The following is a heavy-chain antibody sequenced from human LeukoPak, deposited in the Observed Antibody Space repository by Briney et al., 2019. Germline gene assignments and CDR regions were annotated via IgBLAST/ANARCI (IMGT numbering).Heavy chain of an antibody. CDR3: ARETYGSGSYYYYYYYMDV. CDR1: GYTFTSYG. D-gene: IGHD3-10*01. Sequence: GASVKVSCKASGYTFTSYGISWVRQAPGQGLEWMGWIRAYNGNTNYAQKLQGRVTMTTDTSTSTAYMELRSLRSDDTAVYYCARETYGSGSYYYYYYYMDVWGKGTTVTISS. CDR2: IRAYNGNT. J-gene: IGHJ6*03. V-gene: IGHV1-18*01.